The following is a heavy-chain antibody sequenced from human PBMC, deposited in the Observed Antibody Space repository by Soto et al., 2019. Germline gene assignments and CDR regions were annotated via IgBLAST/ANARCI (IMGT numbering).Heavy chain of an antibody. CDR1: GFTFRTHT. CDR2: ISSGGTYL. CDR3: VKGGEDITSPYGMDV. D-gene: IGHD3-16*01. J-gene: IGHJ6*02. V-gene: IGHV3-21*06. Sequence: VGSLRLSCAVSGFTFRTHTLVWVRQAPGKGLEWVSSISSGGTYLEYAHSVKGRFAISRDDAKDSVFLQMNSLKTDDTAVYYCVKGGEDITSPYGMDVWGQGTTVTVSS.